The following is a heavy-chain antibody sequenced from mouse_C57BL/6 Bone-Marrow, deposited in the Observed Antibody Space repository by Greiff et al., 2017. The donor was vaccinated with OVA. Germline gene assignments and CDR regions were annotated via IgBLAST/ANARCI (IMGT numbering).Heavy chain of an antibody. CDR3: SRNGSSLRYLYFDF. CDR1: GYAFSSYW. Sequence: LQEPGAELVKPGASVKISCKASGYAFSSYWLNWVKQRPGKGLEWIGQIYPGDGDTNYNGKFKGKATLPADKSSSTADMQHSSLTSEDSAVYCCSRNGSSLRYLYFDFWGKGTTLTVSS. CDR2: IYPGDGDT. V-gene: IGHV1-80*01. D-gene: IGHD1-1*01. J-gene: IGHJ2*01.